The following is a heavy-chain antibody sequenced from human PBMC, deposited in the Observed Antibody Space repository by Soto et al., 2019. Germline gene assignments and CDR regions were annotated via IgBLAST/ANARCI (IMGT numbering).Heavy chain of an antibody. V-gene: IGHV4-31*03. CDR1: GGTISSDDYS. CDR2: IHSSGNT. CDR3: ARRNTRWVFDE. J-gene: IGHJ4*02. D-gene: IGHD2-2*01. Sequence: PSETLSLTCTVSGGTISSDDYSWSWIRQHPGKGLEWIGYIHSSGNTYSNPSLKSRVAISADTSKNQFSLRLSSVTAADTAVYFCARRNTRWVFDERGQGTQVTVSS.